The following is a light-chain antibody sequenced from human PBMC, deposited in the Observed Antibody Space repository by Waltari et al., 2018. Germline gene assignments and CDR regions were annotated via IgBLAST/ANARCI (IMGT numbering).Light chain of an antibody. CDR2: EGS. J-gene: IGLJ3*02. CDR1: SSDVGSYNI. Sequence: QSALTQPASVSGSPGQSITISCTGTSSDVGSYNIVSWYQQHPGKAPQLMIYEGSKRPSVVSNRFSGSKSSNTASLTISGLQAEDEADYYCCSYAGSSTWVFGGGTKLTVL. CDR3: CSYAGSSTWV. V-gene: IGLV2-23*01.